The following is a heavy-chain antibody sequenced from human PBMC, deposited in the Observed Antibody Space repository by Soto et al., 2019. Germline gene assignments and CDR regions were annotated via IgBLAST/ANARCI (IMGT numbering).Heavy chain of an antibody. CDR2: ISGSGGST. V-gene: IGHV3-23*01. J-gene: IGHJ4*02. CDR3: AKKGGGDYDPTRFDY. D-gene: IGHD4-17*01. Sequence: GGSLRLSCAASGFTFSSYAMSWVRQAPGKGLEWVSAISGSGGSTYYADSVKGRFTISRDNSKNTLYLQMNSLRAEDTAVYYCAKKGGGDYDPTRFDYWGQGTLVTVSS. CDR1: GFTFSSYA.